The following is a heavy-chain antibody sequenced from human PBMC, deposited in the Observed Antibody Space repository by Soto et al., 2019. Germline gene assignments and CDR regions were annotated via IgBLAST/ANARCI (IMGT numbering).Heavy chain of an antibody. CDR1: EYTFSRDY. D-gene: IGHD2-8*01. CDR2: INPSGTVT. CDR3: TRDEPNGLNDAFHA. J-gene: IGHJ3*01. Sequence: QAQLVQSGAEVKEPGASVRISCKTSEYTFSRDYVHWVRLAPGQGLEWMGVINPSGTVTVYAPKFQGRVTMTRDTSTGTVYMDLGSLRSDDTAMYYCTRDEPNGLNDAFHAWGQGTMVTVSS. V-gene: IGHV1-46*03.